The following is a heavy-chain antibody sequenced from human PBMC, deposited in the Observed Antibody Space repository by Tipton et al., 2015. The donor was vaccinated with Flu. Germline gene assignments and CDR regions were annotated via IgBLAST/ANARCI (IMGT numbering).Heavy chain of an antibody. CDR3: AREIGSGYYYVYYYYGMDV. CDR2: ISSSSSYI. V-gene: IGHV3-21*01. CDR1: GFTFSSYS. J-gene: IGHJ6*02. Sequence: AASGFTFSSYSMNWVRQAPGKGLEWVSSISSSSSYIYYADSVKGRFTISRDNAKNSLYLQMNSLRAEDTAVYYCAREIGSGYYYVYYYYGMDVWGQGTTVTVSS. D-gene: IGHD3-22*01.